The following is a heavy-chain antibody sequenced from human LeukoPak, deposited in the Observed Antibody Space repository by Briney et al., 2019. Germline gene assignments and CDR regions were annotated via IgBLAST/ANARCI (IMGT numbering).Heavy chain of an antibody. J-gene: IGHJ4*02. CDR1: GFTFSSYA. Sequence: PGRSLRLSCAASGFTFSSYAIHWVRQAPGKGLEWVAVISYDGSIIYYADSVKGRFTISRDNSMNTLYLQMNSLRAEDTAVYYCARDGYKSLDWWGQGTLVTVSS. CDR3: ARDGYKSLDW. D-gene: IGHD5-24*01. CDR2: ISYDGSII. V-gene: IGHV3-30-3*01.